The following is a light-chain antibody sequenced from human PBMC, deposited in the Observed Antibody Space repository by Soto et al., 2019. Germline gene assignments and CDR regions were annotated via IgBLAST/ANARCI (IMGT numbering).Light chain of an antibody. CDR2: DVT. J-gene: IGLJ1*01. CDR1: SSDVGGYNY. CDR3: SSYRRGSTYV. V-gene: IGLV2-14*03. Sequence: QSALTQPASVSGSPGQSITVSCTGTSSDVGGYNYVSWFQQHPGKAPRLLIYDVTNRPSGVSNRFSGSKFGNTASLTISGLQAEDEADYYCSSYRRGSTYVFGTGTKLTVL.